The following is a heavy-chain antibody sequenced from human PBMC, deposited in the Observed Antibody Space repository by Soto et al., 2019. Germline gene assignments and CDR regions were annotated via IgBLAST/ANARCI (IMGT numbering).Heavy chain of an antibody. V-gene: IGHV4-4*02. CDR1: SGSISSSNW. J-gene: IGHJ6*03. CDR2: IYHSGST. CDR3: ARGGDIVVVPAAIAYYYMDV. Sequence: SETLSLTCAVSSGSISSSNWWSWVRQPPGKGLEWIGEIYHSGSTNYNPSLKSRVTISVDKSKNQFSLKLSSVTAADTAVYYCARGGDIVVVPAAIAYYYMDVWGKGTTVTVSS. D-gene: IGHD2-2*01.